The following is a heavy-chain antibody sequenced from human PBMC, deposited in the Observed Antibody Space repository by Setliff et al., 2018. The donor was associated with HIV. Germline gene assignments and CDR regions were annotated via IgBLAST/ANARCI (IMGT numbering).Heavy chain of an antibody. V-gene: IGHV7-4-1*02. CDR3: AKASWEV. CDR2: IDTFSGKP. CDR1: GYTFTHNA. Sequence: ASVKVSCKASGYTFTHNAINWVRQAPGQGLEWMGWIDTFSGKPVYDQAFTGRFVFSLDTSVSTAYLQINDLRAEDTAVYYCAKASWEVWGQGTPVTVSS. D-gene: IGHD1-26*01. J-gene: IGHJ4*01.